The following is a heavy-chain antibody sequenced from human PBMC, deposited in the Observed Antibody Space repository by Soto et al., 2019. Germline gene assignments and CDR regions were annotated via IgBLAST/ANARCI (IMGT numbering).Heavy chain of an antibody. CDR3: ARDQQMAYYYGSGTIDYYSKEV. CDR1: VFTFSSYA. Sequence: PVGSLRLSCASSVFTFSSYAMHCVRHAPGKWLEWVAVISFGGDNKYYTDSVKGRFTISRDNLKNTLYLQMNSLRVEDTAVYYCARDQQMAYYYGSGTIDYYSKEVWGQGTMVIVSS. J-gene: IGHJ6*01. D-gene: IGHD3-10*01. V-gene: IGHV3-30-3*01. CDR2: ISFGGDNK.